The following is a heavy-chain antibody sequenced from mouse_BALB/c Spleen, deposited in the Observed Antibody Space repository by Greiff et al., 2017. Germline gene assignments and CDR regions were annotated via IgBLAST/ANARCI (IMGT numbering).Heavy chain of an antibody. CDR2: ISYDGSN. CDR3: ARDYYGSSFDY. CDR1: GYSITSGYY. J-gene: IGHJ2*01. V-gene: IGHV3-6*02. D-gene: IGHD1-1*01. Sequence: EVQVVESGPGLVKPSQSLSLTCSVTGYSITSGYYWNWIRQFPGNKLEWMGYISYDGSNNYNPSLKNRISITRDTSKNQFFLKLNSVTTEDTATYYCARDYYGSSFDYWGQGTTLTVSS.